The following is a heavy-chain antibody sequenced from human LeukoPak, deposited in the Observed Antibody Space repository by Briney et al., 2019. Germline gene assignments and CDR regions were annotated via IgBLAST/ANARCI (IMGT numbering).Heavy chain of an antibody. D-gene: IGHD4-23*01. J-gene: IGHJ5*02. CDR1: GFTFSGYW. CDR2: VATGGTGP. V-gene: IGHV3-74*01. CDR3: ARDMGPYGGSPGAS. Sequence: GGSLRLSCAASGFTFSGYWMHWARQAPGKGLVWVSRVATGGTGPSYADSVKGRFTISRDNAKNTLYLQMNSLSAEDTAVYFCARDMGPYGGSPGASWGQGALVTVSS.